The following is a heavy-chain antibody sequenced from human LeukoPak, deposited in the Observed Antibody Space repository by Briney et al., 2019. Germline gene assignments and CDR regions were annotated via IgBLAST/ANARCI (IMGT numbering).Heavy chain of an antibody. Sequence: ASVKVSCKASVYTFTSYYMHWVRQAPAQGLEGMGIINPSGGSTRYAQKFQGRVTMNRDTSTSTVYMELSSLRSEDTAVYYCARDSGYDLRVLDYYGMDVWGQGTTVTVSS. D-gene: IGHD5-12*01. CDR1: VYTFTSYY. CDR2: INPSGGST. CDR3: ARDSGYDLRVLDYYGMDV. V-gene: IGHV1-46*01. J-gene: IGHJ6*02.